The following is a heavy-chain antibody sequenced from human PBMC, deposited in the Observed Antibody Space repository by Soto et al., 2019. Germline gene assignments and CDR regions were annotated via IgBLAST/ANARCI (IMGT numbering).Heavy chain of an antibody. J-gene: IGHJ4*02. V-gene: IGHV3-33*08. CDR2: ISCNGSNK. CDR1: GFTFSSYA. CDR3: ATTGPY. Sequence: PGGSLRLSCAASGFTFSSYAMTWVRQAPGKGLEWVAVISCNGSNKYYADSVKGRFTISRDNSKNTVSLQMNSLRDEDSAAYYCATTGPYWGQGTLVTVSS.